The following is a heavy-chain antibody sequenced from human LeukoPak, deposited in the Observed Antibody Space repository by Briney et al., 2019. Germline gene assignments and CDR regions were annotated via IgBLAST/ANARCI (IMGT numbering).Heavy chain of an antibody. V-gene: IGHV1-46*01. CDR2: INPSGGST. Sequence: GASVKVACKASGYTFTSYYMHWVRQAPGQGLEWMGIINPSGGSTSYAQKFQGRVTMTRDMSASTVYMELSSLRSEDTAVYYFARGKADLEWLCAEIQLDYWGQGTLVSVSS. CDR1: GYTFTSYY. J-gene: IGHJ4*02. CDR3: ARGKADLEWLCAEIQLDY. D-gene: IGHD3-3*01.